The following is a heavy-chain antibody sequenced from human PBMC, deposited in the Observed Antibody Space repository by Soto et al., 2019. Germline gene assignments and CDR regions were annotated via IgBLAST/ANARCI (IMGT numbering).Heavy chain of an antibody. CDR3: AKKPPSSIQGWAFGMDV. CDR1: GFSVTTNY. J-gene: IGHJ6*02. Sequence: EVQLVETGGGLIQPGGSLRLSCLASGFSVTTNYIIWVRQPPGKGLEWVSTTFTGGSTHYADSVKGRFSISRDNSKNTVYLQMNILRVEDTAVYYCAKKPPSSIQGWAFGMDVWCQGTTVSFSS. CDR2: TFTGGST. V-gene: IGHV3-53*02. D-gene: IGHD1-26*01.